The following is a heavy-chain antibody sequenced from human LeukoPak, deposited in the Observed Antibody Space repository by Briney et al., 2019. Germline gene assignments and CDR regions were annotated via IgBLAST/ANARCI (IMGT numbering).Heavy chain of an antibody. D-gene: IGHD1-1*01. CDR3: ARETVQQERPVDFDI. V-gene: IGHV4-59*01. Sequence: SETLSLTCTVSGGPIRSYYWRWIRQPPGKGLEWIGYIYYSGSTNYNPSLKSRVTISVDTSKNQFSLKLSSVTAADTAVYYCARETVQQERPVDFDIWGQGTMVTVSS. CDR2: IYYSGST. J-gene: IGHJ3*02. CDR1: GGPIRSYY.